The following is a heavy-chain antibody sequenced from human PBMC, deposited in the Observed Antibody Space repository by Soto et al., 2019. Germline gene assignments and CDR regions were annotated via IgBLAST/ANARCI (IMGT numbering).Heavy chain of an antibody. CDR1: GGTFSSYA. J-gene: IGHJ6*02. CDR2: INPNSGGT. Sequence: ASVKVSCKASGGTFSSYAISWVRQAPGQGLEWMGWINPNSGGTNYAQKFQGRVTMTRDTSISTAYMELSRLRSDDTAVYYCAKAYYYYGMDVWGQGTTVTVSS. CDR3: AKAYYYYGMDV. V-gene: IGHV1-2*02.